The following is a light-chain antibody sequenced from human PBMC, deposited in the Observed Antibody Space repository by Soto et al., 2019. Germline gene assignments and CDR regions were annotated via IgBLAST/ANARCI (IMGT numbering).Light chain of an antibody. CDR2: AAS. CDR3: QNYFSTHRT. CDR1: QGISNY. J-gene: IGKJ1*01. V-gene: IGKV1-27*01. Sequence: DIQMTQSPSSLSASVGDRVTITCRASQGISNYLAGYQQKPGKVPKLLIYAASSLHSGVPSRFSGRGSGTDFTLTISSLQTEDVATYYCQNYFSTHRTFGQGTKVEIK.